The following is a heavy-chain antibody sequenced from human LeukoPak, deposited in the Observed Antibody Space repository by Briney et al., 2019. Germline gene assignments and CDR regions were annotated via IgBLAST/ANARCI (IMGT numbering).Heavy chain of an antibody. J-gene: IGHJ6*02. CDR1: GYTFTSYD. D-gene: IGHD1-26*01. V-gene: IGHV1-8*01. CDR3: AKDLVGATPWSPYYYGMDV. CDR2: MNPNSGNT. Sequence: DSVTVSCKASGYTFTSYDINWVRQATGQGLEWMGWMNPNSGNTGYAQKFQGWVSMTRDTSINTAYMELSRLKSDDTAVYYCAKDLVGATPWSPYYYGMDVWGQGTTVTVSS.